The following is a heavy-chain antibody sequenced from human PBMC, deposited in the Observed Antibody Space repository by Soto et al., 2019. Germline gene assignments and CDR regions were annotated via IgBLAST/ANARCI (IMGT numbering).Heavy chain of an antibody. CDR3: AAPSTYYDTPDAFDI. CDR1: GFTFTSSA. V-gene: IGHV1-58*01. CDR2: IVVGSGNT. D-gene: IGHD3-9*01. J-gene: IGHJ3*02. Sequence: SVKVSCKASGFTFTSSAVQWVRQARGQRLEWIGWIVVGSGNTNYAQKFQERVTITRDMSTSTAYMELSSLRSEDTAVYYCAAPSTYYDTPDAFDIWGQGTMVTVSS.